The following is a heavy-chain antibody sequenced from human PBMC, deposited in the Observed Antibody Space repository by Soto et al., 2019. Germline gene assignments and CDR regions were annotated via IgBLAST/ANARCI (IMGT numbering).Heavy chain of an antibody. CDR3: ARTPLSSRGYFSP. CDR2: IYSGGNT. J-gene: IGHJ5*02. V-gene: IGHV3-66*01. Sequence: EVHLVESGGGLVQPGGSLRLSCAASGFIVSSNYMSCVRQAPGKWLGWVSLIYSGGNTFYAASVNGRFTTSRDTSKNTLYLQPHCLRAEDTAIFYCARTPLSSRGYFSPWCQGTLVTVPS. D-gene: IGHD6-13*01. CDR1: GFIVSSNY.